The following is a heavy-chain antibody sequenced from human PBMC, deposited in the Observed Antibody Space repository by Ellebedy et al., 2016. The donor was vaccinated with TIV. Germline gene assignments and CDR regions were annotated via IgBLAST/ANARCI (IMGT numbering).Heavy chain of an antibody. Sequence: ASVKVSCKASGYTFPNYGISWVRQAPGQGLEWMGWISAYNGNTKYAQKFQGRVTMTRDTSINTGYMQLTRLEPDDTAVYYCARVRRGSSGMDVWGQGTTVTVSS. CDR1: GYTFPNYG. CDR3: ARVRRGSSGMDV. CDR2: ISAYNGNT. D-gene: IGHD6-13*01. J-gene: IGHJ6*02. V-gene: IGHV1-18*01.